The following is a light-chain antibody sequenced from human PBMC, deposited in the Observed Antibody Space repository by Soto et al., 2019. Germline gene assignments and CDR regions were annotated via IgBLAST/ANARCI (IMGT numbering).Light chain of an antibody. V-gene: IGLV2-14*01. CDR2: DVS. Sequence: QSALTQPASASGSPGQSITISCTGTSSDVGGYNYVSWYQQHPGKAPKLMIYDVSNRPSGVSNRFSGSKSGNTASLTISGRQAEDEADYYCSSYTSSSTLGVVFGGGTKLTVL. CDR3: SSYTSSSTLGVV. CDR1: SSDVGGYNY. J-gene: IGLJ2*01.